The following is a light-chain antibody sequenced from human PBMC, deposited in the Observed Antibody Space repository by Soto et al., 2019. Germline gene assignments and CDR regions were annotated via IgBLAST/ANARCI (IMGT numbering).Light chain of an antibody. CDR3: QQRSNWRRT. CDR2: KAS. J-gene: IGKJ1*01. V-gene: IGKV1-5*03. CDR1: QSISAW. Sequence: DIQMTQSPSTLSASVGDRVSINCRASQSISAWLAWYQQKPGKAPRLLIYKASTLEIGVPSRFSGSGSGTDFTLTISSLEPEDFAVYSCQQRSNWRRTFGQGTKVDIK.